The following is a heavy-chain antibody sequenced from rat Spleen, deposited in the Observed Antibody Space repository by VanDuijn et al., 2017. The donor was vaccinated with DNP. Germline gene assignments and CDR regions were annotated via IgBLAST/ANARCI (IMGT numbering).Heavy chain of an antibody. CDR3: VREAFGVDY. CDR2: ISYNGGTP. V-gene: IGHV5-7*01. Sequence: EVKLVESGGGLVQPGRSLKLSCIASGFTFSDYYMAWVRQAPAKGLEWVATISYNGGTPYYRDSVKGRFTISRDNAQSTLYLQMDSLRSEDTAIYYWVREAFGVDYWGQGVMVTVSS. CDR1: GFTFSDYY. J-gene: IGHJ2*01. D-gene: IGHD4-3*01.